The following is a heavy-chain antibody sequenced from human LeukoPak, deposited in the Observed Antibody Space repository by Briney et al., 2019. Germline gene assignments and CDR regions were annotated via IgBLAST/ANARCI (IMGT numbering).Heavy chain of an antibody. CDR3: ARRRFGDY. CDR1: GGSLNDYY. CDR2: IDHSGFT. J-gene: IGHJ4*02. Sequence: SETLSLTCADYGGSLNDYYWTWVRQPPGKGLEWIGEIDHSGFTNSNPSLKSRVTISVDSSKNQFSLTLASVTAADTAVYYCARRRFGDYWGQGTLVTVSS. V-gene: IGHV4-34*01. D-gene: IGHD3-16*01.